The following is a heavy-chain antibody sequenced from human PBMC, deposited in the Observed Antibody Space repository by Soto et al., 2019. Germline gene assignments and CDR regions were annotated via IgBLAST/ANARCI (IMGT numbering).Heavy chain of an antibody. J-gene: IGHJ4*02. CDR2: INSDGSST. V-gene: IGHV3-74*01. D-gene: IGHD3-3*01. CDR1: GLTFSSYW. CDR3: ARAKLRFLEGMAY. Sequence: EVQLVESGGGLVQPGGSLRLSCAASGLTFSSYWMHWVRQAPGKGLVWVSRINSDGSSTSYADSVKGRFTISRDNAKNTLYLQMNSLRAEDTAVYYCARAKLRFLEGMAYWGQGTLVTVSS.